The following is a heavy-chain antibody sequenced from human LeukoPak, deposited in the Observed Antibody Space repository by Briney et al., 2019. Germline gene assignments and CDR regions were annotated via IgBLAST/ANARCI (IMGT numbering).Heavy chain of an antibody. CDR2: IYSSGST. J-gene: IGHJ4*02. CDR1: GDSISRSSYY. CDR3: ASRPLSSLDS. V-gene: IGHV4-39*01. Sequence: SETLSLTCTVSGDSISRSSYYWGWIRQPPGKGLEWIANIYSSGSTYYNPSLKSRVTISVDTSKNQVSLNLSSVTAADTAVYYCASRPLSSLDSWGQGTLVSVAS.